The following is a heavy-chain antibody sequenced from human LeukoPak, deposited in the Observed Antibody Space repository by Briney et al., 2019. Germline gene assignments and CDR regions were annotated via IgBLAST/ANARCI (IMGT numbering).Heavy chain of an antibody. V-gene: IGHV1-69*13. CDR3: ARVGYYGSGSYYNGGWFDP. J-gene: IGHJ5*02. CDR1: GVTFSSYA. Sequence: ASVKVSCKASGVTFSSYAISWVRQAPGQGLEWMGGIIPIFGTANYAQKFQGRVTITADESTSTAYMELSSLRSEDTAVYYCARVGYYGSGSYYNGGWFDPWGQGTLVTVSS. D-gene: IGHD3-10*01. CDR2: IIPIFGTA.